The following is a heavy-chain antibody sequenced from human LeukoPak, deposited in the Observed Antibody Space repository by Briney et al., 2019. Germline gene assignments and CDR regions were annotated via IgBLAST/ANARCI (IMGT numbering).Heavy chain of an antibody. D-gene: IGHD3-3*01. CDR3: ARGHSPVLRFLEWLPAYYMDV. CDR1: RYTFTSYD. Sequence: ASVKVSCKASRYTFTSYDINWVRQATRQGLTWMGWMNPKRGNTGYAQKFQGRVTMTRNTSISTAYMELSSLRSEDTAVYYCARGHSPVLRFLEWLPAYYMDVWGKGTTVTVS. V-gene: IGHV1-8*01. J-gene: IGHJ6*03. CDR2: MNPKRGNT.